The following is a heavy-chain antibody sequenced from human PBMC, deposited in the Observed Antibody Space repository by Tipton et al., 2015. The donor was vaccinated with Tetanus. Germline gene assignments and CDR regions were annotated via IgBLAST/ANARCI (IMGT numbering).Heavy chain of an antibody. J-gene: IGHJ4*02. CDR3: ARTSPIARRSFDY. Sequence: TLSLTCTVSGGSISSSGYYWSWIHQHPGKGLEWIGYIYYSGSTYYKPSLRSRVTISVDTSKNQFSLKLSSVTAADTAVYYCARTSPIARRSFDYWGQGALVTVSS. CDR1: GGSISSSGYY. D-gene: IGHD1-14*01. CDR2: IYYSGST. V-gene: IGHV4-31*03.